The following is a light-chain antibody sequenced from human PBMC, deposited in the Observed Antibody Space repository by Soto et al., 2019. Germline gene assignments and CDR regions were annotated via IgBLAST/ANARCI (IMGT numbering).Light chain of an antibody. J-gene: IGLJ2*01. CDR3: CSYTRSSTLL. Sequence: QSVLTQPASVSGSPGQSITISCTGTSSDVGRYNYVSWYQQHPGTAPRLIIYEVINRPAGVSNRFSGSKSGNTASLTISGLHAADEADYYCCSYTRSSTLLFGGGTKVTVL. V-gene: IGLV2-14*01. CDR1: SSDVGRYNY. CDR2: EVI.